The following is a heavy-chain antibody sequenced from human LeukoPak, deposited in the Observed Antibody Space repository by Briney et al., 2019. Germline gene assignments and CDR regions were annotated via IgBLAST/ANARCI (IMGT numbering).Heavy chain of an antibody. J-gene: IGHJ3*02. V-gene: IGHV4-59*12. CDR1: GGSISCYY. CDR2: IYYSGST. D-gene: IGHD3-3*01. Sequence: SETVSLTCTVSGGSISCYYWSWIRQPPGKGLEWIGYIYYSGSTNYNPSLKSRVTISVDTSKNQFSLKLSSVIAADTAVYYCARGQRLHTSYDFWSGYYRPDAFDIWGQGTMVTVSS. CDR3: ARGQRLHTSYDFWSGYYRPDAFDI.